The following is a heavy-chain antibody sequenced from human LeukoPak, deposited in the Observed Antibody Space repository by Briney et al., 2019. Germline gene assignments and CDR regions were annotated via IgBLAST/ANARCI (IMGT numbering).Heavy chain of an antibody. D-gene: IGHD2-21*01. CDR1: GFTFDDYA. V-gene: IGHV3-9*03. CDR3: AKDFHSSFCGGDCYSFDH. CDR2: ISWNSGSI. J-gene: IGHJ4*02. Sequence: GRSLRLSCAASGFTFDDYAMHWVRQAPGKGLEWVSGISWNSGSIGYADSVKGRFTISRDNAKNSLYLQMNSLRAEDMALYYCAKDFHSSFCGGDCYSFDHWGQGTLVTVSS.